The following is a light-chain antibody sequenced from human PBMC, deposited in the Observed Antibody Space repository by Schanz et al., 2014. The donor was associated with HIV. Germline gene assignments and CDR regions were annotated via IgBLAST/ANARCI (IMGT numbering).Light chain of an antibody. CDR2: DVS. V-gene: IGLV2-14*03. CDR3: SSYAGSNSYV. J-gene: IGLJ1*01. Sequence: QSALTQPASVSGTPGQSITISCTGSSSDVGGYNYVSWYQQHPDKAPKLMIYDVSDRPSGVSNRFSGSKSGNTASLTISGLQAEDEADYYCSSYAGSNSYVFGTGTKLTVL. CDR1: SSDVGGYNY.